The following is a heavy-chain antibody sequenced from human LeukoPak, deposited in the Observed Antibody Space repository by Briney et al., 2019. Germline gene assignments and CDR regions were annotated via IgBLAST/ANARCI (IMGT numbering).Heavy chain of an antibody. CDR2: ISSSSSYT. CDR1: GFTSSDYY. J-gene: IGHJ4*02. CDR3: ARDLKGSAWYVDY. V-gene: IGHV3-11*05. D-gene: IGHD6-19*01. Sequence: GGSLRLSCAASGFTSSDYYMTWIRQAPGKGLEWLSYISSSSSYTNYADSVKGRFTISRDNAKNSLYLQMNSLRAEDTAVYYCARDLKGSAWYVDYWGQGTLVTVSS.